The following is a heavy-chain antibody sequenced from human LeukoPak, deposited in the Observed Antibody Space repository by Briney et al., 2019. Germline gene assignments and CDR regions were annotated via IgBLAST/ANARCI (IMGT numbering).Heavy chain of an antibody. CDR1: GFTLSSYG. CDR3: AKDPKDYYGSGSSDY. D-gene: IGHD3-10*01. Sequence: GGSLRLSCTASGFTLSSYGMHWVRQAPGKGLEWVAFIRYDGSNKYYADSVKGRFTISRDNSKNTLYLQMNSLRAEDTAVYYCAKDPKDYYGSGSSDYWGQGTLVTVSS. J-gene: IGHJ4*02. CDR2: IRYDGSNK. V-gene: IGHV3-30*02.